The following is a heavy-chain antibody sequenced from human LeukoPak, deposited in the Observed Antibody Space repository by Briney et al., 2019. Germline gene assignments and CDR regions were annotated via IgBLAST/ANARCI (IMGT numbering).Heavy chain of an antibody. D-gene: IGHD6-13*01. V-gene: IGHV1-18*04. CDR1: GYTFTSYG. CDR3: ARDPRGQQLVPLGMDV. Sequence: GASVKVSCKASGYTFTSYGISWVRQAPGQGLEWMGWIGAYNGNTNYAQKLQGRVTMTTDTSTSTAYMELRSLRSDDTAVYYCARDPRGQQLVPLGMDVWGKGTTVTVSS. CDR2: IGAYNGNT. J-gene: IGHJ6*04.